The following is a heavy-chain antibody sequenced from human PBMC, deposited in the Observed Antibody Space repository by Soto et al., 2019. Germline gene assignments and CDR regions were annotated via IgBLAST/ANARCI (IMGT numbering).Heavy chain of an antibody. J-gene: IGHJ4*02. V-gene: IGHV4-39*01. CDR3: GRVVIDATRHPDFDY. Sequence: KTXATLSLTCTVSGGSFNSPNYYWGWIRQPPGKGLEWIGSIYNSATTYYNPSLKTRVTISADTSRNQFSLNLRSVTAADTAMYYCGRVVIDATRHPDFDYWGQGALVTVPS. CDR2: IYNSATT. CDR1: GGSFNSPNYY. D-gene: IGHD2-15*01.